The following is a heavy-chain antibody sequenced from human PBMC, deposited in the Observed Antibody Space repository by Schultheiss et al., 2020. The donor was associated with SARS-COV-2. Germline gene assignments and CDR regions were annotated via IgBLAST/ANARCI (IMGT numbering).Heavy chain of an antibody. Sequence: SETLSLTCAVYGGSFSAYYWSWIRQPPGKGLEWIGSIYYSGSTYYNPSLKSRVTISVDTSKNQFSLKLSSVTAADTAVYYCARELGYCSSTSCPHYYYYMDVWGKGTTVTVSS. CDR3: ARELGYCSSTSCPHYYYYMDV. CDR2: IYYSGST. CDR1: GGSFSAYY. J-gene: IGHJ6*03. D-gene: IGHD2-2*01. V-gene: IGHV4-34*01.